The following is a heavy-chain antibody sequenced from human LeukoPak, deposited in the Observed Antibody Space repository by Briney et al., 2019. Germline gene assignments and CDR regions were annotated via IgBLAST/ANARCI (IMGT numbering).Heavy chain of an antibody. V-gene: IGHV3-48*04. CDR2: ISSSSTTI. D-gene: IGHD3-22*01. CDR3: AMYYYDSSGYAQG. J-gene: IGHJ4*02. CDR1: GFTFSSYS. Sequence: PGGSLRLSCAASGFTFSSYSMNWVRQAPGKGLEWVSYISSSSTTIYYADSVKGRFTISRDNAKNSLYLQMNSLRAEDTAVYYYAMYYYDSSGYAQGWGQGTLVTVSS.